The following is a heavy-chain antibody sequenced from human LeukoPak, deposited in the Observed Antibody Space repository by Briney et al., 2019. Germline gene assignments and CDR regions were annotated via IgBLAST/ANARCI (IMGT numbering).Heavy chain of an antibody. J-gene: IGHJ3*02. V-gene: IGHV1-46*01. Sequence: ASVKVSCTASGYSFTNYFLHWVRQAPGQGLEWMGVINPSVGSTTYAQKFQGRVTMTRDTSTSTVYMEMSSLRSEDTAVYYCARGSDYDKNAFDIWGQGTMVTVSS. CDR3: ARGSDYDKNAFDI. CDR1: GYSFTNYF. CDR2: INPSVGST. D-gene: IGHD3-22*01.